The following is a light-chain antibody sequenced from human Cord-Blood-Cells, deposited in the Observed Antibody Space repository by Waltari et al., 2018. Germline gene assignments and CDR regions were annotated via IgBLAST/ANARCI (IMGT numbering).Light chain of an antibody. Sequence: LSLPVTPGEPASISCRSSQSLLHSNGYNYLDWYLQKPGQSPQLLIYLGSNRASGVPDRFSGSGSGTDFTLKISRVEAEDVGVYYCMQALQTPYTFGQGTKLEIK. CDR3: MQALQTPYT. J-gene: IGKJ2*01. V-gene: IGKV2-28*01. CDR1: QSLLHSNGYNY. CDR2: LGS.